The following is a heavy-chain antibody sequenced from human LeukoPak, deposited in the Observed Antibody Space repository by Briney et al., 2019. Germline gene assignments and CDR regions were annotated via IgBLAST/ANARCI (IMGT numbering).Heavy chain of an antibody. CDR3: ARRGLVVDFDY. D-gene: IGHD3-22*01. CDR1: GGSISSYY. Sequence: SETLSLTCTVSGGSISSYYWAWIRQPPGRGLEWIGNIHYTGGTYYNPSLKSRVTISVDTSRNQFSLKLSSVTAADTAVYHCARRGLVVDFDYWGQGTLVTVSS. J-gene: IGHJ4*02. V-gene: IGHV4-39*01. CDR2: IHYTGGT.